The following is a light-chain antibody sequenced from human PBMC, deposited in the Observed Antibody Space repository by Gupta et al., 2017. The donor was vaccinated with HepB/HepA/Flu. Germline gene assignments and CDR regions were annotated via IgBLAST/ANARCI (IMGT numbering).Light chain of an antibody. V-gene: IGKV3-11*01. J-gene: IGKJ1*01. Sequence: EIVLTQSPAALSLSPGERATLSCRASQNIRSSLAWYQHKSGRAPRLLIYDVSNRATGIPGRFDSSGSGTDFTLTISSLEPEDVAVYYCQQRSNWPRTFGQGTKVEI. CDR1: QNIRSS. CDR2: DVS. CDR3: QQRSNWPRT.